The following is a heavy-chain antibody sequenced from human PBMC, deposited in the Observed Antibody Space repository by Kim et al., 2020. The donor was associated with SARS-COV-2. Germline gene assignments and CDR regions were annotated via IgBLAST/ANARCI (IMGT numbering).Heavy chain of an antibody. D-gene: IGHD3-3*01. V-gene: IGHV4-34*01. Sequence: SETPSLTCAVYGGSFSGYYWSWIRQPPGKGLEWIGEINHSGSTNYNPSLKSRVTISVDTSKNQFSLKLSSVTAADTAVYYCARVATIFGVVIIARPGHVDYWGQGTLVTVSS. CDR1: GGSFSGYY. CDR2: INHSGST. J-gene: IGHJ4*02. CDR3: ARVATIFGVVIIARPGHVDY.